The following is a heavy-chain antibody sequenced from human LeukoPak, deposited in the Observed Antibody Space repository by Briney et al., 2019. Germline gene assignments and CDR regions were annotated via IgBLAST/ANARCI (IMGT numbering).Heavy chain of an antibody. Sequence: GASVKVSCKASGGTFSSYSITWVRQAPGQGLEWMGRIIPTLGIANYAQKFQGRVTITADKSTSTAYMELSSLRSEDTAVYYCAGEEERGVTVAGTAFDYSGQGTLVTVFS. D-gene: IGHD6-19*01. V-gene: IGHV1-69*04. CDR2: IIPTLGIA. J-gene: IGHJ4*02. CDR1: GGTFSSYS. CDR3: AGEEERGVTVAGTAFDY.